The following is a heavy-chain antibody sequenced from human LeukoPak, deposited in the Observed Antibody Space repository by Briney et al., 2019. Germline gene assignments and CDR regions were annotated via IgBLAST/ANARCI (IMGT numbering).Heavy chain of an antibody. CDR1: GDSITSHY. Sequence: PSETLSLTCTVSGDSITSHYWNWIRQPPGKGLEWIGYIYYTGIINYNPSLTSRVSISVDTSKSQFFLKMKSVTAADTAVYHCARSVDYFDNTGPHMMFDYWGQGSLVTVSS. D-gene: IGHD3-22*01. CDR3: ARSVDYFDNTGPHMMFDY. CDR2: IYYTGII. V-gene: IGHV4-59*11. J-gene: IGHJ4*02.